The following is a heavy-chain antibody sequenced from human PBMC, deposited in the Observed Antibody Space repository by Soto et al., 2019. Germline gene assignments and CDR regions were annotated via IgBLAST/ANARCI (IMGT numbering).Heavy chain of an antibody. CDR1: GYTFADYA. J-gene: IGHJ4*02. D-gene: IGHD2-21*02. CDR2: INAGNGNT. CDR3: ARSIVVVTAADY. V-gene: IGHV1-3*01. Sequence: QVQLVQSGAEVKKPGASVKVSCKASGYTFADYAMHWVRQAPGQRLEWMGWINAGNGNTKDSQKFQGRVTITRDTSASTAYMELSSLRSEDTAVYYCARSIVVVTAADYWGQGTLVTVSS.